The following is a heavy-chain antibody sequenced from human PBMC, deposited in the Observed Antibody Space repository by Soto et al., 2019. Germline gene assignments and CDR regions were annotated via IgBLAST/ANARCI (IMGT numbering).Heavy chain of an antibody. V-gene: IGHV4-28*01. CDR3: ARKGYGSGSSCYFDY. CDR1: GYSISSSNW. Sequence: SETLSLTCAVSGYSISSSNWWGWIRQPPGKGLEWIGYIYYSGSTYYNPSLKSRVTMSVDTSKNQFSLKLSSVTAVDTAVYYCARKGYGSGSSCYFDYWGQGTLVTVSS. CDR2: IYYSGST. J-gene: IGHJ4*02. D-gene: IGHD3-10*01.